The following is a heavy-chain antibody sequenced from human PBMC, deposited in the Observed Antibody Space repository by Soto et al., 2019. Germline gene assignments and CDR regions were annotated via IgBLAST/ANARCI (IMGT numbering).Heavy chain of an antibody. D-gene: IGHD5-18*01. CDR3: RDTAMVNGDYFGY. CDR1: GGSISSSNW. V-gene: IGHV4-4*02. Sequence: QVQLQESGPGLVKPSGTLSLTCAVSGGSISSSNWWSWVRQPPGKGLEWIGEIYHSGSTNYNPSLKNRVTISVDKSKNQFSLKLSPVTAADTAVYYCRDTAMVNGDYFGYWGQGTLVTVSS. J-gene: IGHJ4*02. CDR2: IYHSGST.